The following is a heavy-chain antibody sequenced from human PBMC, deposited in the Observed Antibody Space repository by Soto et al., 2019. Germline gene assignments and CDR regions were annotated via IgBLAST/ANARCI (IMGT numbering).Heavy chain of an antibody. CDR1: GGSISSYY. CDR3: AGVALRGAASGPVDY. J-gene: IGHJ4*02. V-gene: IGHV4-59*01. Sequence: SETLSLTXTVSGGSISSYYWNWIRQPPGKGLEWIGYIYYSGSTNYSPSLKSRVTISVDTSKNQFSLKLSSVTAADTAVYYCAGVALRGAASGPVDYWGQGTLVTVSS. CDR2: IYYSGST. D-gene: IGHD6-13*01.